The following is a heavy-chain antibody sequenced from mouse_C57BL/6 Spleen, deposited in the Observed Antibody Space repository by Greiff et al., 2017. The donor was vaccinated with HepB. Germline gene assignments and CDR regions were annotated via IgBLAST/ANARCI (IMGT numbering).Heavy chain of an antibody. CDR1: GYTFTSYW. D-gene: IGHD6-5*01. J-gene: IGHJ2*01. CDR2: IDPSDSYT. V-gene: IGHV1-50*01. CDR3: ARDAYNDFLYYFDY. Sequence: QVQLQQPGAELVKPGASVKLSCKASGYTFTSYWMQWVKQRPGQGLEWIGEIDPSDSYTNYNQKFKGKATLTVDTSSSTAYMQLSSLTSEDSAVYYYARDAYNDFLYYFDYWGQGTTLTVSS.